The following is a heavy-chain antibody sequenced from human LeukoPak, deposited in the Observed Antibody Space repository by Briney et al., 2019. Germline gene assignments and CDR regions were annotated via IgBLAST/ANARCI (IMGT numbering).Heavy chain of an antibody. J-gene: IGHJ4*02. CDR2: IYYSGST. CDR3: ARRVDRITIFGVVTAPIDY. CDR1: GGSISSSSYY. V-gene: IGHV4-39*07. Sequence: SETLSLTCTVSGGSISSSSYYWGWIRQPPGKGLEWIGSIYYSGSTYYNPSLKSRVTISVDTSKNQFSLKLSSVTAADTAVYYCARRVDRITIFGVVTAPIDYWGQGTLVTVSS. D-gene: IGHD3-3*01.